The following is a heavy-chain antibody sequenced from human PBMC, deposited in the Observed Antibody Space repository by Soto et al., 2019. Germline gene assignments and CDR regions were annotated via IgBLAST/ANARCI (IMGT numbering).Heavy chain of an antibody. CDR2: MSGSGGST. CDR3: ANDFLDRFAP. Sequence: GGSLRLSCASPGFPFRSSAMIWVRQAAGPGLEWVSAMSGSGGSTYYADSVKGRFTISRDNSKNTLYLQMNSLRAEDTAVYYCANDFLDRFAPWGQGTLVTVSS. V-gene: IGHV3-23*01. D-gene: IGHD3-3*01. J-gene: IGHJ5*02. CDR1: GFPFRSSA.